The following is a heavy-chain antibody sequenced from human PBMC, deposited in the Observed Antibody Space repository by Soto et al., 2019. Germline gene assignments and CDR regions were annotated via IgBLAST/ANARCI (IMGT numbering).Heavy chain of an antibody. V-gene: IGHV3-23*01. Sequence: GGSLRLSCAASGFTFSAYAIMWVRQAPGQGLEWVSTISGSGGSTFYSDSVRGRFTISRDNSKNTLYLQMNSLRAEDTAVYYCAKDGAPYCSGGSCPYFDYWGQGTLVTVSS. CDR2: ISGSGGST. J-gene: IGHJ4*02. D-gene: IGHD2-15*01. CDR1: GFTFSAYA. CDR3: AKDGAPYCSGGSCPYFDY.